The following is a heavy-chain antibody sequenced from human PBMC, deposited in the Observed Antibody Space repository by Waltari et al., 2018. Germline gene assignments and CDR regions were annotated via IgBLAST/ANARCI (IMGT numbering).Heavy chain of an antibody. CDR3: AAYYYDGSLFWGFEY. CDR2: AYYGGGT. CDR1: GGSLDNYSYY. D-gene: IGHD3-22*01. Sequence: QLLLQESGPGLVKPSETLSLTCTVSGGSLDNYSYYWSWVRQSPGKGLEWIGSAYYGGGTYYTPSLRSRLAISVDTSKNQFSMRLSPATAADTALYYCAAYYYDGSLFWGFEYWGQGSLVTVSS. V-gene: IGHV4-39*01. J-gene: IGHJ4*02.